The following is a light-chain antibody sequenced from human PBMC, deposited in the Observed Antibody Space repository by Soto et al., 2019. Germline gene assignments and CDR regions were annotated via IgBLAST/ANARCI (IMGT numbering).Light chain of an antibody. Sequence: QSALTQPPSASGSPGQSVTISCTGTSSDVGAYNSVSWYQQHPGKAPKLMIYEVIKRPSGVPDRFSGSKSDNTASLTVSGLQAEDEAVYSCSSYAGSNTFVVFGGGTKLTVL. CDR3: SSYAGSNTFVV. V-gene: IGLV2-8*01. CDR1: SSDVGAYNS. CDR2: EVI. J-gene: IGLJ2*01.